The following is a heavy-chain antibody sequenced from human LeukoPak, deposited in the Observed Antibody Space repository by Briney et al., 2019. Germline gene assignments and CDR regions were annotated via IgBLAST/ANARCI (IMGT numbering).Heavy chain of an antibody. J-gene: IGHJ4*02. Sequence: QPGGSLRLSCAASGFTFSSYGMSWVRQAPGKGLEWVSAISGSGGSTYYADSVKGRFTISRDNSKNTLYLQMNSLRAEDTSVYYCAKVALQSRLFDYWGQGTLVTVSS. CDR1: GFTFSSYG. CDR3: AKVALQSRLFDY. CDR2: ISGSGGST. V-gene: IGHV3-23*01.